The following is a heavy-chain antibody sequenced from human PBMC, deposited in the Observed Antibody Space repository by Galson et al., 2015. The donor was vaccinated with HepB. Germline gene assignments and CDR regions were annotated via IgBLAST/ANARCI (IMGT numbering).Heavy chain of an antibody. Sequence: TLSLTCTVSGGSISSGGYYWSWIRQHPGKGLEWIGYIYYSGSTYYNPSLKSRVTISVDTSKNQFSLKLSSVTAADTAVYYCARDEGYSYGYLFAFDIWGQGAMVTVSS. CDR3: ARDEGYSYGYLFAFDI. J-gene: IGHJ3*02. CDR1: GGSISSGGYY. V-gene: IGHV4-31*03. CDR2: IYYSGST. D-gene: IGHD5-18*01.